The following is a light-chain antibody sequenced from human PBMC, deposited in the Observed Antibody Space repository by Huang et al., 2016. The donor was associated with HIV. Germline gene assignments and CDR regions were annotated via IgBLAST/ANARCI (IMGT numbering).Light chain of an antibody. CDR2: KAS. Sequence: DIQMTQSPSTLSASVGGRVTITCRASPNIGSWLAWYQQKPGKAPKLLIYKASTLQGGFPSRFSGSGSGTGFTLTIRSLQPDDFATYFCQQLNSNPDTFGQGTQVQIK. CDR1: PNIGSW. J-gene: IGKJ2*01. CDR3: QQLNSNPDT. V-gene: IGKV1-5*03.